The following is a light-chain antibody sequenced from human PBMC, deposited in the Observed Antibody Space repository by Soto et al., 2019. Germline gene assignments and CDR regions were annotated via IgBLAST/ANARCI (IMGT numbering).Light chain of an antibody. Sequence: QSVLTHPASVSGSPGQSITISCIGTSSYLGPYNYVSWYQQHPDKAPKLILYEVTNRPSGASDRFSGSKSGNAAFLTISGLQAEDEADYYCSSYSSSATPYVFGTGTKGTVL. CDR2: EVT. CDR1: SSYLGPYNY. V-gene: IGLV2-14*01. J-gene: IGLJ1*01. CDR3: SSYSSSATPYV.